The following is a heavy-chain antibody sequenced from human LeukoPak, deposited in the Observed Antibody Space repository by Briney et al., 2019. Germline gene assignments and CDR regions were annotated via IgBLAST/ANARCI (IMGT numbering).Heavy chain of an antibody. Sequence: GGSLRLSCAVSGFTFSSYSMNWVRQAPGKGLEWVSVIYSGGTTYYADSVKGRFTISRDNSKNTLYLQMNSLRAEDTAVYYCARDRSASCSGGSCYFWGQGTLVTVSS. CDR1: GFTFSSYS. CDR2: IYSGGTT. J-gene: IGHJ4*02. D-gene: IGHD2-15*01. V-gene: IGHV3-53*01. CDR3: ARDRSASCSGGSCYF.